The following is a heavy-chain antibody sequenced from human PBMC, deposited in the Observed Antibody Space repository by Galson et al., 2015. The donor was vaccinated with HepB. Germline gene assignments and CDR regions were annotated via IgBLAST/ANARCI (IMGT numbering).Heavy chain of an antibody. CDR2: ISETDGST. J-gene: IGHJ4*02. Sequence: SLRLSCAAFGFTFSSNAMTWVRQAPGKGLEWVSRISETDGSTQYAESVRGRFIISRDNSRNTLYLQMNRLRAEDRALYYCAKGSGGNSVYDYWGQGILVTVSS. V-gene: IGHV3-23*01. CDR1: GFTFSSNA. CDR3: AKGSGGNSVYDY. D-gene: IGHD4-23*01.